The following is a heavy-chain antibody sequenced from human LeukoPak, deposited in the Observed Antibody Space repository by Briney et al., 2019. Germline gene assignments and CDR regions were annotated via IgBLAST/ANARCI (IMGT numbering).Heavy chain of an antibody. Sequence: SETLSLTCTVSGGSISSYYWSWIRQPPGKGLEWIGYIYYSGSTNYNPSLKSRVTISVDTSKNQFSLKLSSVTAADTAVYYFARVDHCGGDCYSFDCWGQGTLVTVSS. CDR3: ARVDHCGGDCYSFDC. J-gene: IGHJ4*02. CDR2: IYYSGST. V-gene: IGHV4-59*01. D-gene: IGHD2-21*02. CDR1: GGSISSYY.